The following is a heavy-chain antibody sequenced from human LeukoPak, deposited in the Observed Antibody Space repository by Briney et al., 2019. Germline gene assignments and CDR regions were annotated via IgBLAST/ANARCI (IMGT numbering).Heavy chain of an antibody. CDR2: INHSGST. J-gene: IGHJ6*02. CDR1: GGSFSGYY. V-gene: IGHV4-34*01. CDR3: ARKGRYCSSTSCPWHV. Sequence: SETLSLTCAVYGGSFSGYYWSWIRQPPGKGLEWIGEINHSGSTNYNPSLKSRVTISVDTSKNQFSLKLSSVTAADTVVYYCARKGRYCSSTSCPWHVWGQGTTVTVSS. D-gene: IGHD2-2*01.